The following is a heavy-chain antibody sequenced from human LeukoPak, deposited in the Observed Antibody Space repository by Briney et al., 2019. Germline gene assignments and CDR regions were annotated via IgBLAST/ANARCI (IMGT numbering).Heavy chain of an antibody. Sequence: GRSLRLSCAASGFTFDDYAMHWVRQAPGKGLEAVSGISWHSGSIGYADSVKGRFTISRDNAKNSLYLQMNSLRAEDTALYYCATGYYYDSSGYYYVRAEYFQHWGQGTLVTVSS. CDR2: ISWHSGSI. J-gene: IGHJ1*01. D-gene: IGHD3-22*01. CDR3: ATGYYYDSSGYYYVRAEYFQH. V-gene: IGHV3-9*01. CDR1: GFTFDDYA.